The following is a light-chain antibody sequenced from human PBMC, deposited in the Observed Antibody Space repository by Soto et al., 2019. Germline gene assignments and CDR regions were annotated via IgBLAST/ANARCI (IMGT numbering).Light chain of an antibody. V-gene: IGKV3-20*01. CDR1: QSVGRDY. J-gene: IGKJ5*01. CDR2: DAS. Sequence: EIVLTQSPGTLSLSPGQRATLSCRASQSVGRDYFAWFQQKPGQPPRLLIHDASSRATGIPDRFSGSGSGTDFTLTVSRLEPEDFAIYCCQQYAASPITFGQGTRLEIK. CDR3: QQYAASPIT.